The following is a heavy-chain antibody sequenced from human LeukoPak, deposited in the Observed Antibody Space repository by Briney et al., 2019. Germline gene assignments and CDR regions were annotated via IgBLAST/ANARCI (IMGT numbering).Heavy chain of an antibody. V-gene: IGHV5-51*01. Sequence: GESLKISCKGSGYSFTSYWIGWVRQMPGKGLEWMGIIYPGDSDTRYSTSFQGQVTISADKSISTAYLQWSSLKASDTAMYYCARLTPHLEWFYYFDYWGQGTLVTVSS. CDR3: ARLTPHLEWFYYFDY. J-gene: IGHJ4*02. CDR1: GYSFTSYW. CDR2: IYPGDSDT. D-gene: IGHD3-3*01.